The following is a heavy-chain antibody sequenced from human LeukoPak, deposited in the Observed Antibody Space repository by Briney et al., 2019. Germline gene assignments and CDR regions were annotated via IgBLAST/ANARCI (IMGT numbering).Heavy chain of an antibody. V-gene: IGHV4-34*01. D-gene: IGHD4-17*01. CDR3: ARPGWDGDHYYFDY. Sequence: SETLSLTCAVYGGSFSGYYWSWIRQPPGKGLEWIGSIYYSGSTYYNPSLKSRVTISVDTSKNQFSLKLSSVTAADTAAYYCARPGWDGDHYYFDYWGQGTLVTVSS. J-gene: IGHJ4*02. CDR1: GGSFSGYY. CDR2: IYYSGST.